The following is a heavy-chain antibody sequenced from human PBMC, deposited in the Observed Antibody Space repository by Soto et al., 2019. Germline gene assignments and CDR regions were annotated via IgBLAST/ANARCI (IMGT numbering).Heavy chain of an antibody. CDR1: GGSISSYY. CDR2: IYYSGST. J-gene: IGHJ4*02. V-gene: IGHV4-59*01. Sequence: SETLSLTCTVSGGSISSYYWSWIRQPPGKGLEWIGYIYYSGSTNYNPSLKSRVTISVDTSKNQFSLKLSSVTAADTAVYYCARIPSSGYYPFFDYWGQGTLVTVSS. CDR3: ARIPSSGYYPFFDY. D-gene: IGHD3-22*01.